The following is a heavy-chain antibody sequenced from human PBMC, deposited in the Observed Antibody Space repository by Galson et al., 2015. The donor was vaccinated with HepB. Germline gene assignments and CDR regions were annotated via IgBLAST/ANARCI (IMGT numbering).Heavy chain of an antibody. CDR1: GFTFSSYG. CDR3: ARDPEVPAAIQVMDYYYYGMDV. V-gene: IGHV3-33*01. D-gene: IGHD2-2*02. J-gene: IGHJ6*02. CDR2: IWYDGSNK. Sequence: SLRLSCAASGFTFSSYGMHWVRQAPGKGLEWVAVIWYDGSNKYYADSVKGRFTISRDNSKNTLYLQMNSLRAEDTAVYYCARDPEVPAAIQVMDYYYYGMDVWGQGTTVTVSS.